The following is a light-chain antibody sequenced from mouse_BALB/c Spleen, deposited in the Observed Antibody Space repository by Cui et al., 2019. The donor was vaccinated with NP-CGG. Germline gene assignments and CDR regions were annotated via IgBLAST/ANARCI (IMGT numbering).Light chain of an antibody. J-gene: IGLJ1*01. CDR2: GTN. Sequence: QAVVTQESALTTSPGETVTLTCRSSTGAVTTSNYANWVQEKPDHLFTCLICGTNNRVPGVPARFSGSLIGDKAALIITGAQTEDEAIYFCALWYSNHWVFGGGTKLTVL. CDR1: TGAVTTSNY. CDR3: ALWYSNHWV. V-gene: IGLV1*01.